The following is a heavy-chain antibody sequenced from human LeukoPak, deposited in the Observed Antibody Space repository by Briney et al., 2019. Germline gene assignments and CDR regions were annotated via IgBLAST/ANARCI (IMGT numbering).Heavy chain of an antibody. CDR1: GFTFNKYA. Sequence: GGSLRLSCAASGFTFNKYAMNWVRQAPGKGLEWVSVISGSDGTRYYADSLKGRFTISRDNSKNTLYLQMNSLRAEDTAIYYCANGRESGVTTVIVDYWGQGTLVTVSS. J-gene: IGHJ4*02. CDR2: ISGSDGTR. V-gene: IGHV3-23*01. D-gene: IGHD4-17*01. CDR3: ANGRESGVTTVIVDY.